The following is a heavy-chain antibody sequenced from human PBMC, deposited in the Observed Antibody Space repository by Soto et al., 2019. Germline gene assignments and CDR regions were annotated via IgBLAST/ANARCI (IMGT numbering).Heavy chain of an antibody. CDR1: GFTFSSYG. D-gene: IGHD3-22*01. V-gene: IGHV3-33*01. CDR3: ARDSKDDSSGYYAGFDY. Sequence: QVQLVESGGGVVQPGRPLRLSCAVSGFTFSSYGMNWVRQAPGKGLEWVAAIYYDGSNKYYADSVRGRFTISRDNFKNTLYLHMNSLRAEDTAAYYCARDSKDDSSGYYAGFDYWGQGTLVTVSS. J-gene: IGHJ4*02. CDR2: IYYDGSNK.